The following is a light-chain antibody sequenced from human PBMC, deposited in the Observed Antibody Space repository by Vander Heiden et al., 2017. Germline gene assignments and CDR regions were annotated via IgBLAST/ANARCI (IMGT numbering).Light chain of an antibody. V-gene: IGLV1-44*01. CDR1: SSNIGSNT. J-gene: IGLJ2*01. Sequence: QSVLTPPPSASGTPGPRVTIPCSGSSSNIGSNTVNWYQQLPGTAPKLLIYSNNQRPSGVPDRFSGSKSGTSASLAISGLQSEDEADYYCAAWDDSLNVVFGGGTKLTVL. CDR3: AAWDDSLNVV. CDR2: SNN.